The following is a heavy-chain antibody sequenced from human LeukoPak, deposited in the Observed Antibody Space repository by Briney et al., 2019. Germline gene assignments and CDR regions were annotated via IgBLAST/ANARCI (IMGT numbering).Heavy chain of an antibody. CDR2: IYYSGST. J-gene: IGHJ4*02. D-gene: IGHD3-22*01. CDR1: GGSISTYY. CDR3: TRNYDSSGYTTSGY. V-gene: IGHV4-59*01. Sequence: PSETLSLTCIVSGGSISTYYWSWIRQPPGKGLEWIVHIYYSGSTNYNPSLKSRVTIAVDTSKNHFSLKLSSVTAADTAVYYCTRNYDSSGYTTSGYWGRGTLVTVSS.